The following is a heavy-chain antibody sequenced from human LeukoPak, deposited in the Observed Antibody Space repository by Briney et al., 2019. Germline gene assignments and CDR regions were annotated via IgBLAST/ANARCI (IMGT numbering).Heavy chain of an antibody. CDR3: APSVRSGGSYYFDY. CDR1: GDSLTKYY. D-gene: IGHD2-15*01. CDR2: INPSDGST. Sequence: RGASVKVSCKASGDSLTKYYIHWVRQAPGQGLEWMGIINPSDGSTTYTQKFQGRVTVTTDTSTSTVNMELSSLRSEDTAVYYCAPSVRSGGSYYFDYWGQGTLVTVSS. V-gene: IGHV1-46*01. J-gene: IGHJ4*02.